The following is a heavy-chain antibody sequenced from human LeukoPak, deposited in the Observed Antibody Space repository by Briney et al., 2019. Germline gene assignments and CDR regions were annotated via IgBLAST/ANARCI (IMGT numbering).Heavy chain of an antibody. Sequence: ASVKVSCKSSGYTFTGYYMHWVRQAPGQGLEWMGWINPNSGDTKYAQKFQGRVTMTRDTSISTAYMELTRLRSDDTAVYYCARGGLRVMVYRLYYMDVWGKGTTVTVSS. CDR1: GYTFTGYY. D-gene: IGHD2-8*01. J-gene: IGHJ6*03. CDR3: ARGGLRVMVYRLYYMDV. CDR2: INPNSGDT. V-gene: IGHV1-2*02.